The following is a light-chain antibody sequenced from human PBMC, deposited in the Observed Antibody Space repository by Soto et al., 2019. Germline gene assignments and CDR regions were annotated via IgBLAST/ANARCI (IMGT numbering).Light chain of an antibody. CDR1: QDVMYD. J-gene: IGKJ1*01. CDR2: GAS. CDR3: QQYRSWPRT. Sequence: EIVLTQSPATLSVSPGGRATLSCRASQDVMYDLAWYQQKPGQAPRLLVYGASTRATDAPPRFRGSGSGTEFSLTISSLQSEDLATYYCQQYRSWPRTFGQGSRVEIK. V-gene: IGKV3-15*01.